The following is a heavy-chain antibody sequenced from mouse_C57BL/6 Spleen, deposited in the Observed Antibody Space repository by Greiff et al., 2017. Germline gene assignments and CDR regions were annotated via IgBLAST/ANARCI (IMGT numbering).Heavy chain of an antibody. D-gene: IGHD1-1*01. J-gene: IGHJ2*01. CDR1: GYTFTDYD. CDR3: TRDYGSSPFGY. CDR2: IDPETGGT. V-gene: IGHV1-15*01. Sequence: VQLQQSGAELVRPGASVTLSCKASGYTFTDYDMHWVKQTPVHGLEWIGAIDPETGGTAYNQKFKGKAILTADKSPSTAYMELRSLTAEDSAVSYGTRDYGSSPFGYWGQGTTLTVSS.